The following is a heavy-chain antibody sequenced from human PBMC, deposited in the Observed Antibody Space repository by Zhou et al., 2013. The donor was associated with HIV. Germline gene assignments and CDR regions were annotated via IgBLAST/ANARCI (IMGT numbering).Heavy chain of an antibody. J-gene: IGHJ4*02. Sequence: QVQLVQSESETLKPGATAKVSCKTSGYTFTNYYMSWLRQAPGQGPELMAMINPTTGKIMFAQKFQARLIVTRDTSTSTVHMFLSGLRPDDTATYYCARESNASGRGRSMDHWGQGTRVIVSS. CDR2: INPTTGKI. D-gene: IGHD3-16*01. V-gene: IGHV1-46*01. CDR3: ARESNASGRGRSMDH. CDR1: GYTFTNYY.